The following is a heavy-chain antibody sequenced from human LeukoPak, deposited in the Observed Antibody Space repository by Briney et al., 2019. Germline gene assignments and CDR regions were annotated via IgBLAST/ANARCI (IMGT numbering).Heavy chain of an antibody. J-gene: IGHJ4*02. V-gene: IGHV3-30*04. D-gene: IGHD1-26*01. CDR3: ATHSSRSNGSYRREFDY. CDR1: GFTFSSYA. CDR2: ISYDGSNK. Sequence: HPGGSLRLSCAASGFTFSSYAMHWVRQAPGKGLEWVAVISYDGSNKYYADSVKGRFTISRDNSKNTLYLQMNSLRAEDTAVYYCATHSSRSNGSYRREFDYWGQGTLVTVSS.